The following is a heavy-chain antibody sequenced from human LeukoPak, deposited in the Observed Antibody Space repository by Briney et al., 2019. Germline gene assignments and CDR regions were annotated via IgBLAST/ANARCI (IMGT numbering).Heavy chain of an antibody. CDR3: ARVRYYEDV. CDR1: GFTFNNYW. V-gene: IGHV3-7*01. Sequence: GGSLRLCCTASGFTFNNYWMSWVRQASGKGLEWVANIKQDGSEKYYVDSVRGRFTISRDNAKNSLFLRMNTLRAEDTAVYYCARVRYYEDVWGQGTTVTVSS. J-gene: IGHJ6*02. D-gene: IGHD2/OR15-2a*01. CDR2: IKQDGSEK.